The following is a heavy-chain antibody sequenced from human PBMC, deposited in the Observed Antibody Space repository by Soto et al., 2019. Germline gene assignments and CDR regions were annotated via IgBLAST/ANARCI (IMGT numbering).Heavy chain of an antibody. CDR1: GFTFSSYG. V-gene: IGHV3-33*01. D-gene: IGHD4-4*01. CDR3: AREWTTAYYYYYGMDV. CDR2: IWYDGSNK. Sequence: QVQLVESGGGVVQPGRSLRLSCAASGFTFSSYGMHWVRQAPGKGLEWVAVIWYDGSNKYYADSVKGRFTISRDNSKSXLYLQMNSLRAEDTAVYYCAREWTTAYYYYYGMDVWGQGTTVTVSS. J-gene: IGHJ6*02.